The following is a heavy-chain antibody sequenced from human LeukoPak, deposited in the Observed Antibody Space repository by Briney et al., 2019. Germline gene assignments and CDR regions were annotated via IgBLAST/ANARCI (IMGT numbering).Heavy chain of an antibody. Sequence: GGSLRLSCAASGFTFSSYEMNWVRQAPGKGLEWVSYIGSSGTTIYYADSVKGRFTISRDNAKNSLYLQMNSLRAEDTAVYYCASEEGGNYFDAWGQGTLVTVSS. CDR1: GFTFSSYE. J-gene: IGHJ4*02. D-gene: IGHD1-26*01. V-gene: IGHV3-48*03. CDR2: IGSSGTTI. CDR3: ASEEGGNYFDA.